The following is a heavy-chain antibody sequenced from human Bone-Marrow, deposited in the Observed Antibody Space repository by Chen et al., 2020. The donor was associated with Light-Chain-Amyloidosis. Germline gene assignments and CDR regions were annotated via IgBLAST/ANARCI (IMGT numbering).Heavy chain of an antibody. D-gene: IGHD3-9*01. CDR3: ERTTLRYLDY. J-gene: IGHJ4*02. CDR2: TNSAGTST. V-gene: IGHV3-74*01. Sequence: EVLLVESGGEVVQPGGSLRLSCTASGFPFSTYWMHWVRQSPGKGLVSVSRTNSAGTSTTYADSVKGRFTVSRDNTKNTMYLEMNSLRVEDTAVYYCERTTLRYLDYWGQGTLVTVSS. CDR1: GFPFSTYW.